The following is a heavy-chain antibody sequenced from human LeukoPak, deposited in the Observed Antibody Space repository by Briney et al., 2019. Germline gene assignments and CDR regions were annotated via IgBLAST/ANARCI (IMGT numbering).Heavy chain of an antibody. V-gene: IGHV1-2*06. J-gene: IGHJ5*02. CDR1: GYTFTGYY. D-gene: IGHD3-16*01. CDR2: INPNSGGT. Sequence: ASVKVSCKASGYTFTGYYMHWVRQAPGQGLEWMGRINPNSGGTNYAQKFQGRVTMTRDTSISTAYMELSRLRSDDTAVYYCARDHGDHVTDYWFDPWGQGTLVTVSS. CDR3: ARDHGDHVTDYWFDP.